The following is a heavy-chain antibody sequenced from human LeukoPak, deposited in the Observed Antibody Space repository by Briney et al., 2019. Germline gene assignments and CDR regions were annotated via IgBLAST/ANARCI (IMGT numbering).Heavy chain of an antibody. CDR3: ARGTYYDSSGYIDY. J-gene: IGHJ4*02. CDR1: GGSFSAYY. CDR2: VNHSGST. V-gene: IGHV4-34*01. Sequence: SETLSLTCGVYGGSFSAYYWSWIRQPPRKGLEWIGEVNHSGSTNYNPSLKSRVTISVDTSKNQFSLKLSSVTAADTAVYYCARGTYYDSSGYIDYWGQGTLVTVSS. D-gene: IGHD3-22*01.